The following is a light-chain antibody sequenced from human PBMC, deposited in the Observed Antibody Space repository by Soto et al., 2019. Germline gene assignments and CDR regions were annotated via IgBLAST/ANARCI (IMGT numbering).Light chain of an antibody. Sequence: EIVLTQSPGTLSLSPGERATLSCRASQSVSSSYLAWYQHKPGQAPRLLIYGASSRATGIRDRFSGSGSGTDLSFTISRLEPEDFAVYYCQQRNIWPPVTFGQGTRLEI. CDR3: QQRNIWPPVT. J-gene: IGKJ5*01. CDR1: QSVSSSY. V-gene: IGKV3D-20*02. CDR2: GAS.